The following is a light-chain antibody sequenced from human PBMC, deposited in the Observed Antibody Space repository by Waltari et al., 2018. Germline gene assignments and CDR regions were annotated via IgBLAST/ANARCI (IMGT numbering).Light chain of an antibody. V-gene: IGKV1-5*03. CDR2: KAS. CDR1: QSIRKW. CDR3: QQYNSYSLLS. J-gene: IGKJ4*01. Sequence: DIQMTQSPSTLSASVGDRVIFSCRASQSIRKWLAWYQQKPGKAPKLLIYKASTLESGVPSRFSCSGSGTEFTLTISSLQPEDFATYYCQQYNSYSLLSFGGGTKVEIK.